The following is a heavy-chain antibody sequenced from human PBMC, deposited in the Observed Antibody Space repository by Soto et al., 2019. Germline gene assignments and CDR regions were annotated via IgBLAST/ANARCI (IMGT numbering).Heavy chain of an antibody. V-gene: IGHV4-34*01. CDR1: GGFVTSGSYY. Sequence: QVQLQQWGAGLLKPSETLSLTCAVYGGFVTSGSYYWSWIRQPPGKGLEWIGEMSHSGGTHFNPSLTSRVTISVDTSKNQFTLKMSSVTVTDTALYYCARVERGTATTVVDAFDIWGPGTMVTVSS. D-gene: IGHD1-1*01. CDR3: ARVERGTATTVVDAFDI. J-gene: IGHJ3*02. CDR2: MSHSGGT.